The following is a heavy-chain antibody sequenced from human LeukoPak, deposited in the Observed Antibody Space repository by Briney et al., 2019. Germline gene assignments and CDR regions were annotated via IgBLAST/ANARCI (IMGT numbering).Heavy chain of an antibody. V-gene: IGHV1-69*13. D-gene: IGHD3-22*01. Sequence: SVKVSCKASGGTFSSYAISWVRQAPGQGLEWMGGIIPIFGTAIYAQKFQGRVTITADESTSTAYMELSSLRSEDTAVYYCARDVYYYDSSGYYRYKYYFDYWAREPWSPSPQ. J-gene: IGHJ4*02. CDR2: IIPIFGTA. CDR1: GGTFSSYA. CDR3: ARDVYYYDSSGYYRYKYYFDY.